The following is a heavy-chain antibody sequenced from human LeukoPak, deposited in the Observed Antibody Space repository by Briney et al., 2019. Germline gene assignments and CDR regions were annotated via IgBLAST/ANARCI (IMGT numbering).Heavy chain of an antibody. D-gene: IGHD1-26*01. CDR2: IIPILGIA. J-gene: IGHJ6*02. V-gene: IGHV1-69*04. CDR3: AVGATPHYYYYYGMDV. Sequence: SVKVSCKASGYTFTSYGISWVRQAPGQGLEWMGRIIPILGIANYAQKFQGRVTITADKSTRTAYMELSSLRSEDTAVYYCAVGATPHYYYYYGMDVWGQGTTVTVSS. CDR1: GYTFTSYG.